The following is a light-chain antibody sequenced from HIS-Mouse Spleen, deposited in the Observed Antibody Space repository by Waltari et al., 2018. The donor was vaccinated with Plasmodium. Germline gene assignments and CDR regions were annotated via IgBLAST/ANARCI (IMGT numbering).Light chain of an antibody. CDR2: EGS. J-gene: IGLJ3*02. CDR1: SSDVGSYNL. V-gene: IGLV2-23*01. CDR3: CSYAGSSTCV. Sequence: QSALTQPASVSGSPGQSITISCTGTSSDVGSYNLVSWYQQHPGKAPKLMSYEGSKRPSGVANRFACSKAGNTASLTIAGLQAEDEADYYCCSYAGSSTCVFGGGTKLTVL.